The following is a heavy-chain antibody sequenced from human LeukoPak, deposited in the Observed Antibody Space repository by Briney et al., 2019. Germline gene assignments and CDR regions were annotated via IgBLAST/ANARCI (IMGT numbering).Heavy chain of an antibody. Sequence: GGSLSLSCAASGFTFSSYSMNWLRQAPGKGLEWVSSISSSSSYIYYADSVKGRFTISRDNAKNSLYLQMNSLRAEDTAVYYCARAGHRSSSWTVWLHAYFDYWGQGTLVTVSS. J-gene: IGHJ4*02. CDR3: ARAGHRSSSWTVWLHAYFDY. D-gene: IGHD6-13*01. V-gene: IGHV3-21*01. CDR1: GFTFSSYS. CDR2: ISSSSSYI.